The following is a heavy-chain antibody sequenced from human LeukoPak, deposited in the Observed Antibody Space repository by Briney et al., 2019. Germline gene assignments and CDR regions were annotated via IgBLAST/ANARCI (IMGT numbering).Heavy chain of an antibody. V-gene: IGHV4-61*02. CDR2: IYTSGST. CDR3: AREPYPYCSSTCCYYLDY. J-gene: IGHJ4*02. Sequence: SQTLSLTCTVSGGSISSGSYYWSWIRQPAGKGLEWIGRIYTSGSTNYNPSLKSRVTISVDTSKNQFSLKLSSVTAADTAVYYCAREPYPYCSSTCCYYLDYWGQGTLVTVSS. CDR1: GGSISSGSYY. D-gene: IGHD2-2*01.